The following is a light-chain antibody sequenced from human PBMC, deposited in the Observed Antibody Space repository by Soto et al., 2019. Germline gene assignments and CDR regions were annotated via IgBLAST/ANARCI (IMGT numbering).Light chain of an antibody. V-gene: IGKV3-11*01. Sequence: EIVLTQSPATLSLSPGERATLSCRASQSFSSSLAWYQQKPGQAPRLLIYDASNRATGIPARFSGSGSGTDFTLTISSLEPEDFAVYYCQQRSNWPLTFGGRTKVDIK. CDR3: QQRSNWPLT. CDR2: DAS. J-gene: IGKJ4*01. CDR1: QSFSSS.